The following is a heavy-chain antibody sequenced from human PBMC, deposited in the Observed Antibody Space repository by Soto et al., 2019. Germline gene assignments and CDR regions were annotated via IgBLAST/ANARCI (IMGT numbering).Heavy chain of an antibody. J-gene: IGHJ5*02. D-gene: IGHD6-13*01. Sequence: ASVKVSCKASGYTFTSYYMHWVRQAPGQGLEWMGIINPSGGSTSYAQKFQGRVTMTRDTSTSTVYMELSSLRSEDTAVYYCARANFEQLVPPWFDPWGQGTLVTVSS. CDR3: ARANFEQLVPPWFDP. CDR2: INPSGGST. CDR1: GYTFTSYY. V-gene: IGHV1-46*01.